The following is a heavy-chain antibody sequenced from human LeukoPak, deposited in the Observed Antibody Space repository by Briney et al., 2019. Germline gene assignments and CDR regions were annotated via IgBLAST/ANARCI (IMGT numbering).Heavy chain of an antibody. CDR2: IWYDGSNK. Sequence: PGGSLRLSCAASGFTFSSYGMHWVRQAPGKGLEWVAVIWYDGSNKYYADSVKGRFTISRDNSKNTLYLQMNSLRAEDTAVYYCARDLDCGGDCYPGYYYYYYGMDVWGQGTTVTVSS. CDR1: GFTFSSYG. D-gene: IGHD2-21*02. CDR3: ARDLDCGGDCYPGYYYYYYGMDV. V-gene: IGHV3-33*01. J-gene: IGHJ6*02.